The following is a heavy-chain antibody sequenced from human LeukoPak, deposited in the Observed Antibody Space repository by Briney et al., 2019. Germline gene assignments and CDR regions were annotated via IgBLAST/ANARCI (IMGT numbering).Heavy chain of an antibody. Sequence: GGSLRLSCAASGFTFRDYYMSWIRKAPGKGLEWVSYISNSGATIYYADSVKGRFTISRDNAKNSLFLQMNSLRAEDTAVYYCARDPTPRYCSGGSCYTHYGMDVWGQGTTVTVSS. CDR2: ISNSGATI. J-gene: IGHJ6*02. CDR1: GFTFRDYY. V-gene: IGHV3-11*04. CDR3: ARDPTPRYCSGGSCYTHYGMDV. D-gene: IGHD2-15*01.